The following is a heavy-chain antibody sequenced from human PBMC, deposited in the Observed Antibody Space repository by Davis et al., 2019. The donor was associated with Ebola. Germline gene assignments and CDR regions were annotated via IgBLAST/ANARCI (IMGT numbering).Heavy chain of an antibody. J-gene: IGHJ4*02. CDR2: VFYSGVT. CDR1: GGSISTYY. CDR3: TTSLETYYDNVWETYRTLDDSD. V-gene: IGHV4-59*08. Sequence: MPSETLSLTCTVSGGSISTYYWSWIRQPPGKGLEWIGYVFYSGVTDYNPSLKSRVSMSVDTSKNHFSLRLISVTAADTAVYYCTTSLETYYDNVWETYRTLDDSDWGQGALVTVSS. D-gene: IGHD3-16*02.